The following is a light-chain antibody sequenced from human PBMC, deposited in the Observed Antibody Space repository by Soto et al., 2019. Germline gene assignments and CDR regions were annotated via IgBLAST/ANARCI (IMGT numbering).Light chain of an antibody. V-gene: IGLV2-8*01. CDR3: LSYTRSTIYV. CDR2: DVS. CDR1: SSDVGAYKY. J-gene: IGLJ1*01. Sequence: QSALTQPPSASGSPGQSVTISCTGTSSDVGAYKYVSWYQHHPGKAPKLVIYDVSERPSGVPDRFSGSKSGNTASLTVSGLQAEDEAEYFCLSYTRSTIYVLGTGTKLTVL.